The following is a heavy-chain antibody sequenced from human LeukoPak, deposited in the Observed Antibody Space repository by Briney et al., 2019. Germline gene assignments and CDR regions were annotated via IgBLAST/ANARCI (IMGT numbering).Heavy chain of an antibody. CDR2: INTGNGNT. Sequence: VASVKVSCKASGYTFTSYAMHWVRQATGQRLEWMGWINTGNGNTKYSQMFQGRVTITRDTSASTAYMELSSLRSEDTAVYYCAYCSSWSNFDYWGQGTLVTVSS. D-gene: IGHD6-13*01. CDR3: AYCSSWSNFDY. J-gene: IGHJ4*02. CDR1: GYTFTSYA. V-gene: IGHV1-3*04.